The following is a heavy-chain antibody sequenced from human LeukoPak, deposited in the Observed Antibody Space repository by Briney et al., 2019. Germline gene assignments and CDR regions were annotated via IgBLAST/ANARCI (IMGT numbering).Heavy chain of an antibody. J-gene: IGHJ5*02. Sequence: GASVKVSCKASGYTFTSYDINWVRQATGQGLEWMGWMNPNSGNTGYSQKFQGRATMTRDTSISTAYMELNSLRSEDTAVYYCARGFDYYGSGSPTGHNWFDPWGQGTLVTVSS. CDR1: GYTFTSYD. D-gene: IGHD3-10*01. V-gene: IGHV1-8*01. CDR3: ARGFDYYGSGSPTGHNWFDP. CDR2: MNPNSGNT.